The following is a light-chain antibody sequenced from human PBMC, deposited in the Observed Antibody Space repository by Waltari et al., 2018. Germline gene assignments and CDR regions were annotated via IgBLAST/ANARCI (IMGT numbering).Light chain of an antibody. Sequence: IVITLSPAILSLSPGEGATLSCRASQIGNINVAWYQQKPGQLPRLLIYGAATRATAIAARCSGSGAATDDTTTISSPQSEDFAVEYCQQYNNGPPGTFGQGTKVEIK. J-gene: IGKJ1*01. CDR2: GAA. CDR3: QQYNNGPPGT. V-gene: IGKV3D-15*01. CDR1: QIGNIN.